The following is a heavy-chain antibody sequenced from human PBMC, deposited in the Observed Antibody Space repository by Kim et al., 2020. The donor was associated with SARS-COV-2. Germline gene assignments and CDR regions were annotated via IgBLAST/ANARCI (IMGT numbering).Heavy chain of an antibody. V-gene: IGHV3-23*01. D-gene: IGHD3-22*01. CDR3: AKNRLSADYYDSSGYYRGFDY. J-gene: IGHJ4*02. Sequence: FTISRDNSKNTLYLQMNSLRAEDTAVYYCAKNRLSADYYDSSGYYRGFDYWGQGTLVTVSS.